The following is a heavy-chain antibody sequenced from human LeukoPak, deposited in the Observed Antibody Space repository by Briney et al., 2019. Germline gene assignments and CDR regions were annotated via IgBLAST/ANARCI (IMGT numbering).Heavy chain of an antibody. CDR2: VYHTGST. Sequence: SEALSLTCNVSGYSISSGYFWGWIRQPPGKGLEWIGNVYHTGSTYYKPSLKSRVTISVNTSKNQFSLRLTSVTAADTAVYYCARGVGSYYGTFDYWGQGTLVTVSS. J-gene: IGHJ4*02. CDR3: ARGVGSYYGTFDY. D-gene: IGHD1-26*01. CDR1: GYSISSGYF. V-gene: IGHV4-38-2*02.